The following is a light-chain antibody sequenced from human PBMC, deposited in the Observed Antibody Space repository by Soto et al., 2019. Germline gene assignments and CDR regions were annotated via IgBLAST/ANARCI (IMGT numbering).Light chain of an antibody. Sequence: DIQMTQSPSSLSASVGDRVTITCRASQGISNYLAWYQQKPGKVPKLLIYAASTLKSGVPSRFSGSGSGTDFTLTISSRQPEDVATYYCQKYNRAPWTFGQGTKVEIK. V-gene: IGKV1-27*01. J-gene: IGKJ1*01. CDR2: AAS. CDR1: QGISNY. CDR3: QKYNRAPWT.